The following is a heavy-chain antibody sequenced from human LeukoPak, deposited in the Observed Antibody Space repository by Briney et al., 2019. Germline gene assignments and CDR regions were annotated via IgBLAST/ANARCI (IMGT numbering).Heavy chain of an antibody. V-gene: IGHV4-39*01. J-gene: IGHJ5*02. Sequence: SETLSLTCTVSGGSISSSGYYWGWIRQPPGKGLEWIASIYYSGSTYYNPSLKSRVTISVDTSKNQLSLKLSSVTAADTAVYYCASLPPIAGYSSSLYWFDPWGQGTLVTVPS. CDR1: GGSISSSGYY. CDR3: ASLPPIAGYSSSLYWFDP. CDR2: IYYSGST. D-gene: IGHD6-13*01.